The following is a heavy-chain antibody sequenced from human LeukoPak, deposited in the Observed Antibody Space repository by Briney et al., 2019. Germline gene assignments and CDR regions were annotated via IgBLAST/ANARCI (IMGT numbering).Heavy chain of an antibody. CDR1: GFTFGSYW. Sequence: GGSLRLSCAASGFTFGSYWMSWLRQAPGKGLEWVANIKQDESEKYYVDSVKGRFTISRDNAENSLSLQMNSLRAEDTAVYYCASAGGDSRSPLPFYYWGQGTLVTVSS. J-gene: IGHJ4*02. CDR3: ASAGGDSRSPLPFYY. D-gene: IGHD6-6*01. CDR2: IKQDESEK. V-gene: IGHV3-7*03.